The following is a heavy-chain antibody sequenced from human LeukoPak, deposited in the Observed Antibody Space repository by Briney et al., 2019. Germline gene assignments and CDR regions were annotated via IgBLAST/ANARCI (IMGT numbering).Heavy chain of an antibody. CDR1: GGSFSGYY. CDR3: AKTRTRRNAFDI. J-gene: IGHJ3*02. V-gene: IGHV4-34*01. CDR2: INHSGST. D-gene: IGHD1/OR15-1a*01. Sequence: SKTLSLTCAVYGGSFSGYYWSWIRQPPGKGLEWIGEINHSGSTNYNPSLKSRVTISVDTSKNQFSLKLSSVTAADTAVYYCAKTRTRRNAFDIWGQGTMVTVSS.